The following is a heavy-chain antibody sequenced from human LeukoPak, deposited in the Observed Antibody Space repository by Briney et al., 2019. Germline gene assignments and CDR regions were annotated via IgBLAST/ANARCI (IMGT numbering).Heavy chain of an antibody. D-gene: IGHD5-18*01. J-gene: IGHJ4*02. V-gene: IGHV3-30*03. CDR1: GFTFSSCG. Sequence: PGGSLRLSCAASGFTFSSCGMHWVRQAPGKGLEWVAVISYDGSNKYYADSVKGRFTISRDNSKNTLYLQMNSLRAEDTAVYYCIAGMLDTAMETFDYWGQGTLVTVSS. CDR3: IAGMLDTAMETFDY. CDR2: ISYDGSNK.